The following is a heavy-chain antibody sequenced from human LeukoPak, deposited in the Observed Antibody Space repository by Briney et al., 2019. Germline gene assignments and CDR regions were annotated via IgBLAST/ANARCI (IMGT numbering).Heavy chain of an antibody. CDR2: INAYNGNT. CDR1: GYTFTSYG. J-gene: IGHJ4*02. D-gene: IGHD5-12*01. CDR3: ARDRRGYSGYDKMDY. V-gene: IGHV1-18*01. Sequence: ASVKVSCKASGYTFTSYGICWVRQAPGQGLEWMGWINAYNGNTNYAQKLQGRVTMTTDTSTSTAYMELRSLRSDDTAVYYCARDRRGYSGYDKMDYWGQGTLVTVSS.